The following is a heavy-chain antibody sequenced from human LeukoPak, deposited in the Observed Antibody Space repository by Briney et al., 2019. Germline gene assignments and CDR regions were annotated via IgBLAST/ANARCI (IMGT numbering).Heavy chain of an antibody. V-gene: IGHV3-48*03. CDR3: ARDSVEYSSSLLDY. CDR2: ISSSGSTI. Sequence: GGSLRLSCAASGFTFSSYEMNWVRQAPGKGLEWVSYISSSGSTIYYADSVKGRFTISRDNAKNSLYLQMNSLRAEDTAVYYCARDSVEYSSSLLDYWGQGTLVTVSS. D-gene: IGHD6-6*01. CDR1: GFTFSSYE. J-gene: IGHJ4*02.